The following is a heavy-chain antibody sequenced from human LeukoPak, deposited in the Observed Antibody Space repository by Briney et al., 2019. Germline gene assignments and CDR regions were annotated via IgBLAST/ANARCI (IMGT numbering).Heavy chain of an antibody. Sequence: SETLSLTCTVSGGSISTYYWSWIRQPPGKGLEWIGYIYYDGRNIYNPSLKSRVTISVDTSKNQFSLKLSSVTAADTAVYYCARCSSGGSCYVVEWGQGALVTVSS. J-gene: IGHJ4*02. CDR1: GGSISTYY. D-gene: IGHD2-15*01. CDR2: IYYDGRN. V-gene: IGHV4-59*01. CDR3: ARCSSGGSCYVVE.